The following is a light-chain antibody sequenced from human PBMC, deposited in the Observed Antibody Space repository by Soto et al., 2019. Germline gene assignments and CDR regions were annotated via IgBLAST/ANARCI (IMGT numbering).Light chain of an antibody. CDR1: QSVSSSY. CDR2: GAS. CDR3: QHYVSSN. J-gene: IGKJ2*01. V-gene: IGKV3-20*01. Sequence: EIVLTQSPGTLSLSPGERATLSCRASQSVSSSYLAWYQQKPGQAPRLLIYGASSRATGIPDRFSGSGSGTDFTLTISRLEPEDFAVYYCQHYVSSNFGQGNKMQIK.